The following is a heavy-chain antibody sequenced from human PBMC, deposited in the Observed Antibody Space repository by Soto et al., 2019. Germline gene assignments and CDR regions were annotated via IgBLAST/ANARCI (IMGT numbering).Heavy chain of an antibody. Sequence: SETLSLTCTVSGGSISSGDYYWSWIRQPPGKGLEWIGYIYYTGSTYYNPSLKSRVTISVDTSKNQFSLKLSSVTAADTAVYYCARGGGSSYGGGMDVWGQGTTVTVSS. J-gene: IGHJ6*02. D-gene: IGHD3-10*01. V-gene: IGHV4-30-4*02. CDR2: IYYTGST. CDR1: GGSISSGDYY. CDR3: ARGGGSSYGGGMDV.